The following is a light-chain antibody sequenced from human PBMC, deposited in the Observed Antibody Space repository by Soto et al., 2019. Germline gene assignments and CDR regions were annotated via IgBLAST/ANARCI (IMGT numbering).Light chain of an antibody. CDR3: MQGTHWPPYT. CDR2: KVS. CDR1: QSLAYIDGNTY. J-gene: IGKJ2*01. V-gene: IGKV2-30*01. Sequence: EVVMTQSPLSLPVTLGQPASISCRSSQSLAYIDGNTYLSWFQQRPGQSPRRLIYKVSNRESGVPDRLSGSGSGTDFILKLRRVEAEDVGVYYCMQGTHWPPYTFGQGTKLEIK.